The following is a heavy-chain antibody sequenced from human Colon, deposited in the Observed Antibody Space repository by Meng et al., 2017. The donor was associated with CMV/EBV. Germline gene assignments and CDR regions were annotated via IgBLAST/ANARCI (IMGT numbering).Heavy chain of an antibody. Sequence: CAASGFTFSSYGMHWVRQPPGKGLEWLAIIWNDGSENRYADSVKGRFTISRDNSDNTVSLQMNNLRSEDTAVYHCAKACGTGCYYIDYWGRGTLVTVSS. CDR3: AKACGTGCYYIDY. CDR1: GFTFSSYG. D-gene: IGHD2-15*01. CDR2: IWNDGSEN. V-gene: IGHV3-33*06. J-gene: IGHJ4*02.